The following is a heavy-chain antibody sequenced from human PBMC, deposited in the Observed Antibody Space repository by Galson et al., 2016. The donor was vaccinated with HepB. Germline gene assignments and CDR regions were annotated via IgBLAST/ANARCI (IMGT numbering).Heavy chain of an antibody. D-gene: IGHD1-1*01. J-gene: IGHJ5*01. CDR3: ATDNAWRLDS. CDR2: LQPDGTDG. CDR1: GFTFRNSW. V-gene: IGHV3-7*01. Sequence: SLRLSCAASGFTFRNSWMSWVRQAPGKGLEWLAALQPDGTDGDYLNSVKGRFTISRDNAENSLYLEITSLTVEDTAVYYWATDNAWRLDSWGQGTLVTVSS.